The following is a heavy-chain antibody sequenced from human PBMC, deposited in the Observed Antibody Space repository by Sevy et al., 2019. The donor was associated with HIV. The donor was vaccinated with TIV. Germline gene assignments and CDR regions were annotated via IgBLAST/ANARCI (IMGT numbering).Heavy chain of an antibody. CDR1: GFIFGDLY. J-gene: IGHJ2*01. V-gene: IGHV3-72*01. D-gene: IGHD6-19*01. Sequence: GGSLRLSCAASGFIFGDLYMDWVRQAPGKGLKWIGRIRNKAKSSTTEYAASGKGSFTINRDDSKNSLYLQMNSLKTEDTARYYCAAVAADRGYFNIWGRGTLVTVSS. CDR3: AAVAADRGYFNI. CDR2: IRNKAKSSTT.